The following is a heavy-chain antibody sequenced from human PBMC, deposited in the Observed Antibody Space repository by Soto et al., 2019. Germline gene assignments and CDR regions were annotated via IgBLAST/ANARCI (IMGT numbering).Heavy chain of an antibody. CDR3: ARTEVYYYYYMDV. V-gene: IGHV4-31*03. CDR2: IYYSGST. J-gene: IGHJ6*03. Sequence: QVQLQESGPGLVKPSQTLSLTCTVSGGSISSGGYYWSWIRQHPGKGLEWIGYIYYSGSTYYNPSLKRRVTISVDTSKNQFSLKLSSVTAADTAVYYCARTEVYYYYYMDVWGKGTTVTVSS. CDR1: GGSISSGGYY.